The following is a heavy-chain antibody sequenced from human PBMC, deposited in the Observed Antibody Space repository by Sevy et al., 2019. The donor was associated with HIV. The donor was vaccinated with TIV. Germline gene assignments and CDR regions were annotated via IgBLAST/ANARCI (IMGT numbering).Heavy chain of an antibody. J-gene: IGHJ6*02. CDR3: ARDFTSLSSSWEYYYYGMDV. CDR1: GFTFRSYS. CDR2: ISSSSFTI. V-gene: IGHV3-48*01. D-gene: IGHD6-13*01. Sequence: GGSLRLSCAASGFTFRSYSMNWVRQAPGKGLEWISYISSSSFTIYYADSVTGRFTISRDNAKNSLYLQMNSLRAEDTAVYYCARDFTSLSSSWEYYYYGMDVWGQGTTVTVSS.